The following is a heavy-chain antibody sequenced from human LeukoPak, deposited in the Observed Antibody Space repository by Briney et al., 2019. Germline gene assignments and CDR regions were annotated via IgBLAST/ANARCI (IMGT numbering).Heavy chain of an antibody. Sequence: PSETLSLTCAVYGGSFSGYYWSWIRQPPGKGLEWIGEINHSGITNYNPSLKSRVTISVDTSKNQFSLKLSSVTAADTAVYYCARSKWGVYCSGGSCYGYYYYGMDVWGQGTTVTVSS. CDR1: GGSFSGYY. J-gene: IGHJ6*02. CDR3: ARSKWGVYCSGGSCYGYYYYGMDV. D-gene: IGHD2-15*01. CDR2: INHSGIT. V-gene: IGHV4-34*01.